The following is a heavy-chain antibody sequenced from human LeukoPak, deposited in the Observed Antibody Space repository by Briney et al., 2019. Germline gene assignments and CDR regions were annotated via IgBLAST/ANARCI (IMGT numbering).Heavy chain of an antibody. J-gene: IGHJ6*03. CDR2: IRYDGSNK. V-gene: IGHV3-30*02. CDR3: AKVKYSSSSHYYYYYYMDV. Sequence: GGFLRLSCAASGFTFSSYGMHWVRRAPGKGLEWVAFIRYDGSNKYYADSVKGRFTISRDNSKNTLYLQMNSLRAEDTAVYYCAKVKYSSSSHYYYYYYMDVWGKGTTVTVSS. CDR1: GFTFSSYG. D-gene: IGHD6-6*01.